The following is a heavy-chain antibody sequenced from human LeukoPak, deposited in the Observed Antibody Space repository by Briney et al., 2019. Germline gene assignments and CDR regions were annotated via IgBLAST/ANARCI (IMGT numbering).Heavy chain of an antibody. CDR3: AKGGDRFDY. V-gene: IGHV4-4*07. D-gene: IGHD3-16*01. CDR1: GGSISISYY. J-gene: IGHJ4*02. Sequence: SETLSLTCTVSGGSISISYYWTWIRQPAGKGLGGFGRINTGGSTNYNPSLKSRVTISVDTSKNQFSLNLSSVTAAATAVYYCAKGGDRFDYWGQGTLVTVSS. CDR2: INTGGST.